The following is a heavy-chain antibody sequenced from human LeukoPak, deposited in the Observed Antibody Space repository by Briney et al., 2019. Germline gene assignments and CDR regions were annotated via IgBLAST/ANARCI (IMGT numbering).Heavy chain of an antibody. CDR1: GGSVSSGSYY. CDR3: ARHRHSSSWYKFDY. Sequence: SETLSLTCTVSGGSVSSGSYYWSWIRQPPGKGLEWIGYIYYSGSTNYNPSLKSRVTISVDTSKNQFSLKLSSVTAADTAVYYCARHRHSSSWYKFDYWGQGTLVTVSS. CDR2: IYYSGST. J-gene: IGHJ4*02. V-gene: IGHV4-61*01. D-gene: IGHD6-13*01.